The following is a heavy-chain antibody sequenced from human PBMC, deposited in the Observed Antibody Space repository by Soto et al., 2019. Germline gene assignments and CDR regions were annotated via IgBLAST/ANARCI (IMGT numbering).Heavy chain of an antibody. J-gene: IGHJ4*02. CDR2: MNPNSGNT. V-gene: IGHV1-8*01. CDR3: ARVPAAVVDQYDFWSGYYIDY. D-gene: IGHD3-3*01. CDR1: GYTFTSYD. Sequence: GASVKVSCKASGYTFTSYDINWVRQATGQGLEWMGWMNPNSGNTGYAQKFQGRVTMTRNTSISTAYMELSSLRSEDTAVYYCARVPAAVVDQYDFWSGYYIDYWGQGTLVTVSS.